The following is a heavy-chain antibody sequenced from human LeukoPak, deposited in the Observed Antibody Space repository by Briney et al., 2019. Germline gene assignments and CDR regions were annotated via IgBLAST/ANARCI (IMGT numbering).Heavy chain of an antibody. CDR2: IRYDGSNK. CDR1: GFTFSSYG. Sequence: GGSLRLSCAASGFTFSSYGMHWVRQAPGKGLEWVAVIRYDGSNKYYADSVKGRFTISRDNSKNTLYLQMNSLRAEDTAVYYCARESYSGYEGFDYWGQGTLVTVSS. CDR3: ARESYSGYEGFDY. D-gene: IGHD5-12*01. V-gene: IGHV3-33*01. J-gene: IGHJ4*02.